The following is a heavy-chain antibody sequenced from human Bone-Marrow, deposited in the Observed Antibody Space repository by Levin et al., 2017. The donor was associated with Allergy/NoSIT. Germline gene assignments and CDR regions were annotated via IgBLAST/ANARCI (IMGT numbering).Heavy chain of an antibody. V-gene: IGHV3-49*03. J-gene: IGHJ4*02. CDR1: GFTFGDYA. D-gene: IGHD3-9*01. Sequence: GESLKISCTVSGFTFGDYAMSWFRQAPGRGLEWVGFIGSKAYGGTTQYAASVQGRFTISRDDSKGIAFLQMNSLKTEDTAVYYCTRGGRYFDSDWGQGTLVTVSS. CDR2: IGSKAYGGTT. CDR3: TRGGRYFDSD.